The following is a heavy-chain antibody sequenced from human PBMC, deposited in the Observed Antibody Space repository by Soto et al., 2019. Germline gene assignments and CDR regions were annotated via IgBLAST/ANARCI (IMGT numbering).Heavy chain of an antibody. J-gene: IGHJ4*02. D-gene: IGHD6-6*01. CDR1: GFTLSGND. CDR3: AKGGWYSSSSPSDC. Sequence: QVQLVESGGGVVQPGRSLRLSCAASGFTLSGNDMHWVRQAPGKGPEWVAVMSYDGSNQYYGDCVKGRFTISRDTSKSTLYLQMNSLRTEDTAVYYCAKGGWYSSSSPSDCWGQGTLVTVSS. CDR2: MSYDGSNQ. V-gene: IGHV3-30*18.